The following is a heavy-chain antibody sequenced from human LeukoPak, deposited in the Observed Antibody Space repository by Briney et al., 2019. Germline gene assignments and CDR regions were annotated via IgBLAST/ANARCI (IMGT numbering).Heavy chain of an antibody. CDR3: AREAVACTYYFDY. D-gene: IGHD6-19*01. J-gene: IGHJ4*02. V-gene: IGHV3-7*03. Sequence: GGSLRLSCAASAFTLGSYWMSWVRQAPGKGLEGVGNIKQEGSEKYKVDSVKGRFTISRDNAKNSLYLQMNSLRAEDTAVYYCAREAVACTYYFDYWGQGTLVTVSS. CDR2: IKQEGSEK. CDR1: AFTLGSYW.